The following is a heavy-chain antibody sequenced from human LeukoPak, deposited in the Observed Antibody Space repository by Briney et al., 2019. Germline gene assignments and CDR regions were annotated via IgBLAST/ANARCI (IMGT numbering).Heavy chain of an antibody. Sequence: GGSLRLSCAASGFTFSTYGMNWVRQAPGKGLEWVSYISGSSSAIYYTDSVKGRFTISRDNAEKSVYLQMNGLRAEDTAVYYCARDISGYDSSPYYFDYWGQGTLVTVSS. CDR1: GFTFSTYG. J-gene: IGHJ4*02. CDR3: ARDISGYDSSPYYFDY. V-gene: IGHV3-48*01. CDR2: ISGSSSAI. D-gene: IGHD3-22*01.